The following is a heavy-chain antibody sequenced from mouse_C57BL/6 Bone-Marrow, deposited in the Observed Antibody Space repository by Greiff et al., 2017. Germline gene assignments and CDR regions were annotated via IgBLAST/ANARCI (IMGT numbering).Heavy chain of an antibody. CDR2: INPSSGYT. CDR1: GYTFTSYW. J-gene: IGHJ3*01. V-gene: IGHV1-7*01. Sequence: QVQLQQPGAELVMPGASVKLSCKASGYTFTSYWMHWVKQRPGQGLEWIGYINPSSGYTKYNQKFKDKATLTADKSSSTAYMQLSSLTYEDSAVYYCARRDLPRGFAYWGQGTLVTVSA. CDR3: ARRDLPRGFAY.